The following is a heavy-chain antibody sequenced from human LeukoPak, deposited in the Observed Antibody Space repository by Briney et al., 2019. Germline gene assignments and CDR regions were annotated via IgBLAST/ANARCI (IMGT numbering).Heavy chain of an antibody. D-gene: IGHD4-23*01. CDR2: MKEDGGEI. CDR3: ARGRGYSTFDN. V-gene: IGHV3-7*01. J-gene: IGHJ5*02. Sequence: GGSLRLSCAASGFPFSNYWMSWVRQAPGKGLEWVANMKEDGGEINYVDSVKGRFTISRDNAKNSLCLHMNSLRVEDTAVYYCARGRGYSTFDNWGQGTLVTVSS. CDR1: GFPFSNYW.